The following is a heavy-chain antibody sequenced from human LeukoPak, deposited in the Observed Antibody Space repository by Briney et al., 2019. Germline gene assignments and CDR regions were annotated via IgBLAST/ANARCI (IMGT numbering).Heavy chain of an antibody. J-gene: IGHJ3*02. D-gene: IGHD6-19*01. Sequence: PSETLSLTCTVSGGSISSYYWNWTRQPAGKGLEWIGRIYASGSTNYNPSLKSRVSMSIEKSKSQFSLKLNSVTAADTAIYYCARDFRISGWTDACDIWGQGTMVTVSS. CDR3: ARDFRISGWTDACDI. CDR2: IYASGST. V-gene: IGHV4-4*07. CDR1: GGSISSYY.